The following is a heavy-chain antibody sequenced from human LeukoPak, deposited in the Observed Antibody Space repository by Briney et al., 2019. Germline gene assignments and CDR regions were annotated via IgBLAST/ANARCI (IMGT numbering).Heavy chain of an antibody. CDR2: ISYDGSDK. Sequence: GGSLRLSCAASGFTFSSYGMHWVRQAPGKGLEWVAIISYDGSDKYYADSVKGRFTISRDNSKNTLYVQMNSLSAEDTAIYYCAKDGALRQWLVSGDYYYGMDVWGKGTTVTVSS. D-gene: IGHD6-19*01. J-gene: IGHJ6*04. CDR3: AKDGALRQWLVSGDYYYGMDV. CDR1: GFTFSSYG. V-gene: IGHV3-30*18.